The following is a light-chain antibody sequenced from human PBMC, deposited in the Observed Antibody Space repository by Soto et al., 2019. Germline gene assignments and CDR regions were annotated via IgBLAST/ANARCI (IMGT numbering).Light chain of an antibody. CDR1: SSDVGDYNY. J-gene: IGLJ1*01. CDR3: CSYAGSSPFV. Sequence: QSALTQPRSVSGSPGQSVTISCTGTSSDVGDYNYVSWYQQHSGKAPKLMIYDVTKRPSGVPDRFFGSKSGNTASLTISVLQSDDEAYYYCCSYAGSSPFVFGSGTKVTVL. CDR2: DVT. V-gene: IGLV2-11*01.